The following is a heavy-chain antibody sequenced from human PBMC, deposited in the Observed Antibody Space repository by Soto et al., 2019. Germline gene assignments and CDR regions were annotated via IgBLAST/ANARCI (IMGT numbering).Heavy chain of an antibody. CDR2: ISGSGGST. CDR1: GFTFSSYA. J-gene: IGHJ6*02. D-gene: IGHD2-2*01. CDR3: AKYIVPAATYYYSYGMDV. V-gene: IGHV3-23*01. Sequence: EVQLLESGGGLVQPGGSLRLSCAASGFTFSSYAMSWVRQAPGKGREWVSAISGSGGSTYYADSVKGRVTISRDNSKNTLYLQINSLRAEDTAVYYCAKYIVPAATYYYSYGMDVWGQGTTVTVSS.